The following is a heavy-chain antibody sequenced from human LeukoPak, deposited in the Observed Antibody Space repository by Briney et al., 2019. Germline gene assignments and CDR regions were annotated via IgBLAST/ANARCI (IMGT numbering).Heavy chain of an antibody. J-gene: IGHJ4*02. CDR1: GGSISSGDYY. CDR2: IYYSGST. V-gene: IGHV4-30-4*01. D-gene: IGHD3-10*01. CDR3: ARETAGYGSGTID. Sequence: SETLSLTCTVSGGSISSGDYYWSWIRQPPGKGLEWIGYIYYSGSTYYNPSLKSRVTISVDTSKNQFSLKLSSVTAADTAVYYCARETAGYGSGTIDWGQGTLVTVSS.